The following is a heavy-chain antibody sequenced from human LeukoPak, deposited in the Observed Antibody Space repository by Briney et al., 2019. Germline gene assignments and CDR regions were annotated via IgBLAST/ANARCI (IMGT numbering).Heavy chain of an antibody. CDR1: GYTFTSYD. CDR3: ARTYYDSSGYYLGLGY. V-gene: IGHV1-8*01. CDR2: MNPNSGNT. D-gene: IGHD3-22*01. J-gene: IGHJ4*02. Sequence: ASVKVSCKASGYTFTSYDINWVRQATGQGLEWMGWMNPNSGNTGNAQKFQGRVTMTRNTSISTAYMELSSLRSEDTAVYYCARTYYDSSGYYLGLGYWGQGTLVTVSS.